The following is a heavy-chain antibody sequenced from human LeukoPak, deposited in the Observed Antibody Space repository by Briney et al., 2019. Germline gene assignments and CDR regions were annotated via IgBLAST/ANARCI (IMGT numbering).Heavy chain of an antibody. CDR1: GYTFTSYY. V-gene: IGHV1-46*01. CDR3: ARSSGSYYYFDY. J-gene: IGHJ4*02. Sequence: GASVKVSCKASGYTFTSYYMHWVRQAPGQGLEWMGIINPSGGSTSYAQKFQGRVTMTRDTSISTAYMELSRLRSDDTAVYYCARSSGSYYYFDYWGQGTLVTVSS. CDR2: INPSGGST. D-gene: IGHD3-10*01.